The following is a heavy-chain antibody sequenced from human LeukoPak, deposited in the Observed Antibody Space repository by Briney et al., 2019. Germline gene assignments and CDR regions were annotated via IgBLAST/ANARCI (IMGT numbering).Heavy chain of an antibody. V-gene: IGHV3-66*01. J-gene: IGHJ4*02. Sequence: GGSLRLSCAASGFTVSSNYMSWVRQAPGKGLEWVSVIYSGGSTYYADSVKGRFTISRDNAKNSLYLQMNSLRAEDTAVYYCARARGEMATIGSGTSFDYWGQGTLVTVSS. CDR1: GFTVSSNY. D-gene: IGHD5-24*01. CDR3: ARARGEMATIGSGTSFDY. CDR2: IYSGGST.